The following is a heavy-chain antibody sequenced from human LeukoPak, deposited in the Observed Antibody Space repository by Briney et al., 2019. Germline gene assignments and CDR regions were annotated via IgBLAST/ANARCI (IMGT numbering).Heavy chain of an antibody. Sequence: GGSLRLSCAASGFTFSSYGMHWVRQAPGKGLEWVAVISYDGSNKYYADSVKGRFTVSRDNSKNTLYLQMNNLRAEDTAVYYCARDKSAVTVTTDDYWGQGTLVTVSS. V-gene: IGHV3-30*03. J-gene: IGHJ4*02. CDR2: ISYDGSNK. CDR3: ARDKSAVTVTTDDY. CDR1: GFTFSSYG. D-gene: IGHD4-17*01.